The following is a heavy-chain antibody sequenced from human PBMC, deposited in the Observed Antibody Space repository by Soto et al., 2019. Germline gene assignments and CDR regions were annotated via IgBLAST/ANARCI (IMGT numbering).Heavy chain of an antibody. J-gene: IGHJ3*02. CDR2: ISAYNGNT. CDR3: ATNPNYGDYETGAFDI. Sequence: QVQLVQSGAEVKKPGASVKVSCKASGYTFTSYGISWVRQAPGQGLEWMGWISAYNGNTNYAQKLQGRVTMTTDTSTSTAYMELRSLRSDHTAVYYCATNPNYGDYETGAFDIWGQGTMVTVSS. CDR1: GYTFTSYG. V-gene: IGHV1-18*01. D-gene: IGHD4-17*01.